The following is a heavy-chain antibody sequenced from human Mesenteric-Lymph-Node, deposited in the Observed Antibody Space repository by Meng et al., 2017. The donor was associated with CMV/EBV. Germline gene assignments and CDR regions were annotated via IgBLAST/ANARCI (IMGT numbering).Heavy chain of an antibody. CDR1: GDSISSYY. V-gene: IGHV4-59*01. CDR3: ARDCSGGTCHSDYGLDV. Sequence: SETLSLTCTVSGDSISSYYWSWIRQPPGKGLEWIGYIYYSGSTNYNPSLKSRVTISVDTSKKQFSLKLSSATAADTAVYYCARDCSGGTCHSDYGLDVWGQGTTVTVSS. J-gene: IGHJ6*02. CDR2: IYYSGST. D-gene: IGHD2-15*01.